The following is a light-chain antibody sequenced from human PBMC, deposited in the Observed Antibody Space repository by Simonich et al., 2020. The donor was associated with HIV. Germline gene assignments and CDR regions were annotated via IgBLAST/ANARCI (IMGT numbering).Light chain of an antibody. CDR3: QQYYSTPYT. V-gene: IGKV3-15*01. J-gene: IGKJ2*01. CDR2: DAS. Sequence: IVMTQSPATLSVSPGERATLSCRPSQSVSSNLAWYQQKPGQAPRLLIFDASTRATGVPAKFSGSGSGTEFTLTISSLQAEDVAVYYCQQYYSTPYTFGQGTKLEIK. CDR1: QSVSSN.